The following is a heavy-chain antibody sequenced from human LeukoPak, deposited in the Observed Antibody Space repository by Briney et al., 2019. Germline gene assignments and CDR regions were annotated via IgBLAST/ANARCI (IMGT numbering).Heavy chain of an antibody. CDR3: ASRLYGSGTMRDY. CDR1: GYTLTGYY. J-gene: IGHJ4*02. Sequence: ASVKVSCKASGYTLTGYYMHWVRQAPGQGLEWMGWISGYNGKTNYAQKFQGRVIMTTDTSTSTGYMELRSLRSEDTAVYYCASRLYGSGTMRDYWGQGTLVTVSS. CDR2: ISGYNGKT. V-gene: IGHV1-18*04. D-gene: IGHD3-10*01.